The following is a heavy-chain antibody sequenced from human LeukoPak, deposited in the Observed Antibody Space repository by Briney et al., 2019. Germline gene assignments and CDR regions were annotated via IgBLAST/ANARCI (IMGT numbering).Heavy chain of an antibody. CDR3: AGSPSRVLRYFDWLLQEEY. J-gene: IGHJ4*02. D-gene: IGHD3-9*01. V-gene: IGHV1-69*02. Sequence: SVKVSCKASGGTFSSYTIGWVRQAPGQGLEWMGRIIPILGIANYAQKFQGRVTITADKSTSTAYMELSSLRSEDTAVYYCAGSPSRVLRYFDWLLQEEYWGQGTLVTVSS. CDR1: GGTFSSYT. CDR2: IIPILGIA.